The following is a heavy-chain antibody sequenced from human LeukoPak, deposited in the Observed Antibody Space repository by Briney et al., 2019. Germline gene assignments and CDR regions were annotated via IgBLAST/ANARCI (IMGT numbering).Heavy chain of an antibody. Sequence: PSETLSLTYTVSNGSISSYYWGWIRQPPGKGLEWIGTIYYSGSTYYNPSLTSRVTISVDTSKNQFSLKLSSVTAADTAVYYCARHKDYYYSYMDVWGKGTTVTISS. J-gene: IGHJ6*03. V-gene: IGHV4-39*01. CDR1: NGSISSYY. CDR3: ARHKDYYYSYMDV. CDR2: IYYSGST.